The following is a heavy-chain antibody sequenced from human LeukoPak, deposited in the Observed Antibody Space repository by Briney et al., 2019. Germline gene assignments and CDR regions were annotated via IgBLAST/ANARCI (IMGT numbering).Heavy chain of an antibody. J-gene: IGHJ4*02. CDR3: TTENWGSFSY. Sequence: VGSLRLSCAASGFTFSNAWMNWVRQAPGKGLEWVGRIKSKTDGGTTDYVAPVKGRFTISRDDSKNTLYLQVNSLNTEDTAVYYCTTENWGSFSYWGQGTLVTVSS. V-gene: IGHV3-15*01. CDR2: IKSKTDGGTT. D-gene: IGHD7-27*01. CDR1: GFTFSNAW.